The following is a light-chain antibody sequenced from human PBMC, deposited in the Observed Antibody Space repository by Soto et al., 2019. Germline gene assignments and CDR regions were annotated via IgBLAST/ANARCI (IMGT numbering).Light chain of an antibody. CDR3: SSYAGINNLV. CDR1: SSDVGGYNY. V-gene: IGLV2-8*01. Sequence: QSALTQPPSASGSPGQSVTISCTGTSSDVGGYNYVSWYQQHPGKAPKLMIYEVSKRPSGVPDRFSGSKSGNTASLTVSGLQAEDGADYYCSSYAGINNLVFGGGTKLTVL. J-gene: IGLJ3*02. CDR2: EVS.